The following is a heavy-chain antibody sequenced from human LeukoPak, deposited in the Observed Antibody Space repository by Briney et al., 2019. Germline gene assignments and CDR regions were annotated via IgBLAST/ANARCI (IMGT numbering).Heavy chain of an antibody. CDR3: ARFWNDGPIDY. D-gene: IGHD1-1*01. CDR1: GFTFSSYG. Sequence: PGRSLRLSCAASGFTFSSYGMHWVRQAPGKGLEWVAVIWYDGSNKYYADSVKGRFTISRDNSKNTLYLQMNSLRAEDTAVYYCARFWNDGPIDYWGQGTLVTVPS. V-gene: IGHV3-33*01. J-gene: IGHJ4*02. CDR2: IWYDGSNK.